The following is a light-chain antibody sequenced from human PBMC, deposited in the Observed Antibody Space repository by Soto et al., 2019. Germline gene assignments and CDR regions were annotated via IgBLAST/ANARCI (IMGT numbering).Light chain of an antibody. CDR2: GAS. CDR3: QQYGNSPQT. J-gene: IGKJ5*01. Sequence: EIVLTQSPCTLSLSPGERATLSCRASQSVTTNCLAWYQHKAGQAPRLLIYGASSRATGIPDRFSGSGSGTDFTLTISRLEPEDFAVYYCQQYGNSPQTFGQGTRLEIK. CDR1: QSVTTNC. V-gene: IGKV3-20*01.